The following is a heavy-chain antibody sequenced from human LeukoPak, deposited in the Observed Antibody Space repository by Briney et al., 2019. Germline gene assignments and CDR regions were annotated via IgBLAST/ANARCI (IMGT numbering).Heavy chain of an antibody. CDR1: VGTLISYA. J-gene: IGHJ4*02. D-gene: IGHD3-10*01. V-gene: IGHV1-69*04. CDR3: ARERWYYYGSGKSFDY. Sequence: VASVKVSCKPSVGTLISYAISGVRQAPGRGREWMGRIIPILGIANNTQKFQGRVTITAEKSTSTDYMELSSMRSEDTAVYYCARERWYYYGSGKSFDYWGQGTLVTVSS. CDR2: IIPILGIA.